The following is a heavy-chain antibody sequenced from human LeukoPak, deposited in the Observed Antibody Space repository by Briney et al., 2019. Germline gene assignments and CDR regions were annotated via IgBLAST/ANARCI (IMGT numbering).Heavy chain of an antibody. Sequence: GGSLRLSCAASGFSINKDDMNWVRQAPGKGLEWVSAVSRSGGWTYYADSVKGRFTISRDDSKNMLYLQMNRLRAEDMAVYYCTKGLLWGQGTLVTVSS. CDR3: TKGLL. J-gene: IGHJ4*02. V-gene: IGHV3-23*01. CDR2: VSRSGGWT. CDR1: GFSINKDD.